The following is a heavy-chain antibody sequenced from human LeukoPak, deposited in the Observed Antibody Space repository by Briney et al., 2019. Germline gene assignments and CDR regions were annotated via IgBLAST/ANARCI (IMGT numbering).Heavy chain of an antibody. D-gene: IGHD6-13*01. V-gene: IGHV3-23*01. Sequence: PGGSLRLSCAASGFTFSSYGMHWVRQAPGKGLEWVSAISGSGGSTYYADPVKGRFTISRDNSKNTLYLQMNSLRAEDTAVYYCAKDPYSSSWYLDYWGQGTLVTVSS. CDR3: AKDPYSSSWYLDY. J-gene: IGHJ4*02. CDR2: ISGSGGST. CDR1: GFTFSSYG.